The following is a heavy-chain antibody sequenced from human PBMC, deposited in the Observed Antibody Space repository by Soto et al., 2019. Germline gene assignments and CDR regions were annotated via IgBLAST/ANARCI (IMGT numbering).Heavy chain of an antibody. CDR2: MYYGGNT. CDR3: ATGRGGYATPY. D-gene: IGHD5-12*01. V-gene: IGHV4-59*02. J-gene: IGHJ4*02. CDR1: GASVTTYY. Sequence: QVQLEESGPGLVKPSETLSLACSGSGASVTTYYWNWIRQPPGKRLEWIGHMYYGGNTDYNPSLKGRVSFSVDTSKNQFSLNLTSLTAADTAVYYCATGRGGYATPYWGQGILVVVSS.